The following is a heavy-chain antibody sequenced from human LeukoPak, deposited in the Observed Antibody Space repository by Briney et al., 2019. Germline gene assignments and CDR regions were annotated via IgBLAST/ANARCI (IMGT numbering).Heavy chain of an antibody. D-gene: IGHD6-6*01. CDR2: IYYSGST. J-gene: IGHJ4*02. V-gene: IGHV4-38-2*02. Sequence: PSETLSLTCTVSGYSISSGYYWGWIRQPPGKGLEWIGSIYYSGSTYYNPSLKSRVTISVDTSKNQFSLKLSSVTAADTAVYYCARDAARLRRYFDYWGQGTLVTVSS. CDR1: GYSISSGYY. CDR3: ARDAARLRRYFDY.